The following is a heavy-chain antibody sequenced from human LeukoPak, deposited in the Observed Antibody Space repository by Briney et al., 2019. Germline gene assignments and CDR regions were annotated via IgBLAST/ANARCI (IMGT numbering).Heavy chain of an antibody. CDR1: GDSVSDTRYY. J-gene: IGHJ4*02. V-gene: IGHV4-39*07. CDR2: IYSRGRT. Sequence: SETLSLTCTVSGDSVSDTRYYLGCIRQPPGKGLEWIGSIYSRGRTFYNPSLKGRLTISSDTSKNQFSLKLSSVTAADTAVYYCARGRNWNYLSYFDYWGQGTLVTVSS. D-gene: IGHD1-7*01. CDR3: ARGRNWNYLSYFDY.